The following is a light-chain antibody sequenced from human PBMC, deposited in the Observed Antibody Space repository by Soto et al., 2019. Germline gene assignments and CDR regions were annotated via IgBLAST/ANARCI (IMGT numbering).Light chain of an antibody. Sequence: EVVMTQSPATLSVSPGERATLFCRASQSVSSNLGWYQQKPGQAPRLLFYGASTRATGIPARFSGSGSGTEFTLTISSLQSEDFAVYYCQQYNNWPRTFGQGTKVDIK. V-gene: IGKV3D-15*01. J-gene: IGKJ1*01. CDR2: GAS. CDR1: QSVSSN. CDR3: QQYNNWPRT.